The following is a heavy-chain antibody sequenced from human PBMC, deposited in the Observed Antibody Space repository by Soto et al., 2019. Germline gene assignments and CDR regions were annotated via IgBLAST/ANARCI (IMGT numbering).Heavy chain of an antibody. Sequence: LRLSCAASGFTFSSYGMHWVRQAPGKGLEWVAVISYDGSNKYYADSVKGRFTISRDNSKNTLYLQMNSLRAEDTAVYYCYVLLWFGESSAGDDAFDIWGQGTMVTVSS. CDR3: YVLLWFGESSAGDDAFDI. V-gene: IGHV3-30*03. J-gene: IGHJ3*02. CDR1: GFTFSSYG. CDR2: ISYDGSNK. D-gene: IGHD3-10*01.